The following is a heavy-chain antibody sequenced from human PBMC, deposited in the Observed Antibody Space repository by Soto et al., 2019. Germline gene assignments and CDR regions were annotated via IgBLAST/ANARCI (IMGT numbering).Heavy chain of an antibody. CDR2: IYYSGST. CDR1: GGSISSSSYY. CDR3: ARRNPDYAVPDY. V-gene: IGHV4-39*01. J-gene: IGHJ4*02. Sequence: QLQLQESGPGLVKPSETLSLTCTVSGGSISSSSYYWGWIRQPPGKGLEWIGSIYYSGSTYYNPSLKSRVTISVDTSKNQCSLKLSSVTAADTAVYYCARRNPDYAVPDYWGQGTLVTVSS. D-gene: IGHD4-17*01.